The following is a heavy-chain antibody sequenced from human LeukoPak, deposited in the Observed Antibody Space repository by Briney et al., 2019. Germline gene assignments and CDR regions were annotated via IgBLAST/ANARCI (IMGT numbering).Heavy chain of an antibody. CDR3: ARDIDDILSGYYYYYYGMDV. CDR2: IWYDGSNK. Sequence: PVRSLRLSCAASGFTFSSDGMHWGRQAPGKGREGGAGIWYDGSNKYYADPVKGRFTISRDNSKNTLYMQMNSLRAEDTAVYYCARDIDDILSGYYYYYYGMDVWGQGTTVSDSS. CDR1: GFTFSSDG. D-gene: IGHD3-9*01. J-gene: IGHJ6*02. V-gene: IGHV3-33*01.